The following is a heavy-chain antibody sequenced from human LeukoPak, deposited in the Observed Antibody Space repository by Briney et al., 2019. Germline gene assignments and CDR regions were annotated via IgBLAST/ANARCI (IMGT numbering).Heavy chain of an antibody. D-gene: IGHD2-15*01. CDR1: GFTFSSYN. CDR2: ISSSSSYI. Sequence: GGSLRLSCEASGFTFSSYNMNWVRQAPGKGLEWVSSISSSSSYIYYADSVKGRFTISRDNAKNSLYLQMNSLRAEDAAVYYCARGVDCSGGSCYYYYYYMDVWGKGTTVTISS. CDR3: ARGVDCSGGSCYYYYYYMDV. J-gene: IGHJ6*03. V-gene: IGHV3-21*01.